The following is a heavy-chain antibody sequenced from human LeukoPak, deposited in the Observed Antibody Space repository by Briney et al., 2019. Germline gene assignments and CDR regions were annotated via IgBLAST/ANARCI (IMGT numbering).Heavy chain of an antibody. Sequence: GASVKVSCKASGGTFSSYAISWVRQAPGQGLEWMGGIIPIFGTANYAQKFQGRVTITTDESTSTAYMELSSLRSEDTAGYYCAREGLTYYYDSSGYSDEPLFDYWGQGTLVTVSS. CDR2: IIPIFGTA. V-gene: IGHV1-69*05. CDR1: GGTFSSYA. J-gene: IGHJ4*02. CDR3: AREGLTYYYDSSGYSDEPLFDY. D-gene: IGHD3-22*01.